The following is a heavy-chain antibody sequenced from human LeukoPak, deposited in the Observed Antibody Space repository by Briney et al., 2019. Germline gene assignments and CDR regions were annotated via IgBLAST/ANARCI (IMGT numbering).Heavy chain of an antibody. Sequence: SGGSLRLSCETSGFKFDNFGMSWVRQAPGKGLEWVSGINWKGNSAGYADSVKGRFTISRDNAKNSVYLQMNSLRAEDMAVYYCARGNRYSGYEGDSWGQGTLVTVSS. V-gene: IGHV3-20*04. J-gene: IGHJ4*02. D-gene: IGHD5-12*01. CDR3: ARGNRYSGYEGDS. CDR2: INWKGNSA. CDR1: GFKFDNFG.